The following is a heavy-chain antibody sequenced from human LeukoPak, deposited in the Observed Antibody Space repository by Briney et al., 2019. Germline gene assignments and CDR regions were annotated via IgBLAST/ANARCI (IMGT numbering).Heavy chain of an antibody. D-gene: IGHD1-1*01. CDR3: ARVLSSTGDDWGRFDY. CDR2: IYFSGST. Sequence: PSQTLSLTCTLSGGSISSGGYYWSWIRPHPGKRLEWIGYIYFSGSTYYNPSLKSRVTISVDTSKNQFSLKLSSVTAADTAVYVCARVLSSTGDDWGRFDYWGQGTLVTVSS. V-gene: IGHV4-31*03. J-gene: IGHJ4*02. CDR1: GGSISSGGYY.